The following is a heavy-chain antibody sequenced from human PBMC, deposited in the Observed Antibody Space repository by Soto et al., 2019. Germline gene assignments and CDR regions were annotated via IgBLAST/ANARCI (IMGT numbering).Heavy chain of an antibody. CDR2: IGTAGDT. D-gene: IGHD6-13*01. Sequence: GGSLRLSCAASGFTFSSYDMHWVRQATGKGLEWVSAIGTAGDTYYPGSVKGRFTISRENAKNSLYLQMNSLRAGDTAVYYCARVLAAAGSDAFDIWGQGTMVTVSS. CDR3: ARVLAAAGSDAFDI. J-gene: IGHJ3*02. CDR1: GFTFSSYD. V-gene: IGHV3-13*01.